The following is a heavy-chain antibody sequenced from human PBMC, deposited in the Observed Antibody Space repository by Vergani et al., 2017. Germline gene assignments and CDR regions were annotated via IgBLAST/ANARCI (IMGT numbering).Heavy chain of an antibody. CDR3: ARIVRLGELSPNDAFDI. Sequence: EVQLVESGGGLVKPGGSLRLSCAASGFTFSSYSINWVRQAPGKGLEWVSSISSSSSYIYYADSVKGRFPISRDNAKNSLYLQMNSLRAEDTAVYYCARIVRLGELSPNDAFDIWGQGTMVTVSS. CDR2: ISSSSSYI. CDR1: GFTFSSYS. V-gene: IGHV3-21*01. J-gene: IGHJ3*02. D-gene: IGHD3-16*02.